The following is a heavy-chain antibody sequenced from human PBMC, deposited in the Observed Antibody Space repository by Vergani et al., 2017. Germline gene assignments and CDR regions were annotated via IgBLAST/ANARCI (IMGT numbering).Heavy chain of an antibody. D-gene: IGHD4-23*01. CDR3: ARDGGDGGNSGWFDP. CDR2: IIPILGIA. CDR1: GGTFSSYA. Sequence: QVQLVQSGAEVKKPGASVKVSCKASGGTFSSYAISWVRQAPGQGLEWMGRIIPILGIANYAQKFQGRVTITADKSTSTAYMELSSLGSEDTAVYYCARDGGDGGNSGWFDPWGQGTLVTVSS. J-gene: IGHJ5*02. V-gene: IGHV1-69*04.